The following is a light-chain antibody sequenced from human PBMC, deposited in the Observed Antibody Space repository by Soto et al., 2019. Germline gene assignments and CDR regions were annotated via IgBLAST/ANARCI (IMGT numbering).Light chain of an antibody. CDR3: QQSYSTPPYT. J-gene: IGKJ2*01. CDR2: AAS. CDR1: QSISSY. V-gene: IGKV1-39*01. Sequence: DIQMTQSPSSLSASVGDRVTITCRASQSISSYLNWYQQKPGKAPKLLIFAASSLQVGVPSRFSGSGSGTDFTLTISSLQPEDFATYYCQQSYSTPPYTFGQVTKLDIK.